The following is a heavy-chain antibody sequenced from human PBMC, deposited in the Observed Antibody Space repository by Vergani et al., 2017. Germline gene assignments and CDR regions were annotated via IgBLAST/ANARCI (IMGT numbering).Heavy chain of an antibody. CDR1: GFTFSSYA. V-gene: IGHV3-30*01. J-gene: IGHJ3*02. D-gene: IGHD3-22*01. CDR3: ARDMSSGYDAFDI. CDR2: ISYDGSNK. Sequence: QVQLVESGGGVVQPGRSLRLSCAASGFTFSSYAMHWVRQAPGKGLEWVAVISYDGSNKYYADSVKGRFTISRDNSKNTLYLQMNSLRAEDTAVYYCARDMSSGYDAFDIWGQGTMVTVSS.